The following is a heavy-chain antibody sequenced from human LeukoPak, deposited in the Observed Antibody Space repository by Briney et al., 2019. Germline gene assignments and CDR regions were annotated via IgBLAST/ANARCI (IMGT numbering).Heavy chain of an antibody. J-gene: IGHJ6*02. CDR2: ISSSGSTI. Sequence: QPGGSLRLSCAASGFTFSSYEMNWVRQAPGKGLEWVSYISSSGSTIYYADSVKGRFTISRDNAKNSLYLQMNSLRAEGTAVYYCARTWGNCGGDCYYYYYYGMDVWGQGTTVTVSS. V-gene: IGHV3-48*03. D-gene: IGHD2-21*02. CDR1: GFTFSSYE. CDR3: ARTWGNCGGDCYYYYYYGMDV.